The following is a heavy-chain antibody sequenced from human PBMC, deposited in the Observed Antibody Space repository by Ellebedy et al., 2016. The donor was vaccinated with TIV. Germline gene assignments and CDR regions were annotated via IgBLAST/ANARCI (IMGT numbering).Heavy chain of an antibody. J-gene: IGHJ4*02. D-gene: IGHD5/OR15-5a*01. CDR1: GFTFRSSW. CDR2: INEDGNEI. V-gene: IGHV3-7*01. CDR3: ARDEDGVYDWDY. Sequence: GESLKISCAASGFTFRSSWMTWVRQPPGKGLEWVANINEDGNEIHYVDSVRGRFSISRDNAKSSLFLQMNSLRNDDTAIYYCARDEDGVYDWDYWGQGTLVTVSS.